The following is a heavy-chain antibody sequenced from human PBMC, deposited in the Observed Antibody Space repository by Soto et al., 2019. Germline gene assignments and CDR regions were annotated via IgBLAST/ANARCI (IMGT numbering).Heavy chain of an antibody. J-gene: IGHJ4*02. D-gene: IGHD5-12*01. CDR1: GFTFSDCG. Sequence: PGESLKISCAASGFTFSDCGMHWVRHASGKGLEWVAVTSHDGNNKYYADSVKGRFTISRDNSKNTLYLEMNSLRTEDTAVYHCAKGQGKESGYDFFFDNWGQGVLVTVSS. CDR2: TSHDGNNK. V-gene: IGHV3-30*18. CDR3: AKGQGKESGYDFFFDN.